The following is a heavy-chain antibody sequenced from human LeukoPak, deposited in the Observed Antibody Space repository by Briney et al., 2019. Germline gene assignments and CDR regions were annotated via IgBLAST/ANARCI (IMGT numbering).Heavy chain of an antibody. J-gene: IGHJ4*02. CDR2: TSGSGAST. D-gene: IGHD3-16*02. CDR1: GFTFSNFA. CDR3: AKDRQRGCDIVLDY. V-gene: IGHV3-23*01. Sequence: GGSLRLSCAASGFTFSNFAMSWVRQAPGKGLEWVSATSGSGASTYYADSVKGRFTISRDNSKNTVYLQMSSLRVEDTAVYFCAKDRQRGCDIVLDYWGQGTPVTVSS.